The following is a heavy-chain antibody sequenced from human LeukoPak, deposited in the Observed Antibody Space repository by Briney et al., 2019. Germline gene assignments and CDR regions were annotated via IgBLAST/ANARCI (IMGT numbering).Heavy chain of an antibody. CDR1: GGSISSSSYY. V-gene: IGHV4-39*01. CDR3: ARSIAVAGPRYWYFDL. Sequence: PSETLSLTCTVSGGSISSSSYYWGWIRQPPGKGLEWIGSIYYSGSTYYNPSLKSRATISVDTSKNQFSLKLSSVTAADTAVYYCARSIAVAGPRYWYFDLWGRGTLVTVSS. D-gene: IGHD6-19*01. CDR2: IYYSGST. J-gene: IGHJ2*01.